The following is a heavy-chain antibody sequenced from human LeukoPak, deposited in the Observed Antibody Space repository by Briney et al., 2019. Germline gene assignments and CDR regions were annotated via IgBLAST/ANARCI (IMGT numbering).Heavy chain of an antibody. Sequence: SETLSLTCIVSGDSISSYYWSWIRQPPGKGLEWIGYIYNSGSTNYNPSLKSRVTISVDTSKNQFSLKLSSVTAADTAVYYCARNRYFHPWGQGTLVTVSS. CDR1: GDSISSYY. J-gene: IGHJ5*02. CDR2: IYNSGST. CDR3: ARNRYFHP. D-gene: IGHD1-14*01. V-gene: IGHV4-59*01.